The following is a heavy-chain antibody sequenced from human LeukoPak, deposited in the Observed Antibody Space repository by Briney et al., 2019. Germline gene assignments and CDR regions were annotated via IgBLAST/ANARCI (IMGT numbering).Heavy chain of an antibody. CDR2: VSGSGGNT. CDR1: GFTFDDYA. J-gene: IGHJ4*02. D-gene: IGHD3-22*01. V-gene: IGHV3-23*01. Sequence: GGSLRLSCAASGFTFDDYAMHWVRQAPGKGLEWVSAVSGSGGNTYYADSVKGRFTISRDNSKNTLYLQMNSLRAEDTAVYYCAKVEDYYDSSSYYRWGQGTLVTVSS. CDR3: AKVEDYYDSSSYYR.